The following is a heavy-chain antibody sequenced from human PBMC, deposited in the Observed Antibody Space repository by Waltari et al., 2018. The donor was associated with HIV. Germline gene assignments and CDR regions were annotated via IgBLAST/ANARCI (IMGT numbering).Heavy chain of an antibody. J-gene: IGHJ4*02. CDR1: GFSVSSNY. Sequence: EVQLVEPGGGLIQPGGSVRLSCAASGFSVSSNYLLWVRRAPGKGLEWVSVSYSGGSTYYADSVKGRFTISRDNSKNTLYLQMNSLRAEDTAVYYCARGFGCGGDCYYFDYWGQGTLVTVSS. CDR2: SYSGGST. V-gene: IGHV3-53*01. CDR3: ARGFGCGGDCYYFDY. D-gene: IGHD2-21*02.